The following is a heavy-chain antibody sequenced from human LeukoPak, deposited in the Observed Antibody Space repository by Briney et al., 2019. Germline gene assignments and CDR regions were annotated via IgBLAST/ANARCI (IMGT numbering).Heavy chain of an antibody. CDR1: GGSFSGYY. Sequence: SETLSLTCAVYGGSFSGYYWSWIRQPPGKGLEWIGYIYYSGSTNYNPSLKSRVTISVDTSKNQFSLKLSSVTAADTAVYYCARGYSGYDPFDYWAQGTLVTVSS. CDR2: IYYSGST. D-gene: IGHD5-12*01. V-gene: IGHV4-59*08. CDR3: ARGYSGYDPFDY. J-gene: IGHJ4*02.